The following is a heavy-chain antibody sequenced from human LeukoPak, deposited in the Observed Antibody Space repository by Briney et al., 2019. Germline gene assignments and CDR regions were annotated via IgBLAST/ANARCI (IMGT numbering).Heavy chain of an antibody. Sequence: PSETLSLTCAVYGGSFSGYYWSWIRQPPGKGLEWIGEINHSGSTNYNPSLKSRVTISVDTSKNQFSLKLSSVTAADTAVYYCARVDSSGYDFDYWGQGTLATVSS. V-gene: IGHV4-34*01. CDR3: ARVDSSGYDFDY. CDR1: GGSFSGYY. J-gene: IGHJ4*02. D-gene: IGHD3-22*01. CDR2: INHSGST.